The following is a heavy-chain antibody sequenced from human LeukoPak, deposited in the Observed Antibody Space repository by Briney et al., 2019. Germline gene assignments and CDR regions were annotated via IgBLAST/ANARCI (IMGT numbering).Heavy chain of an antibody. D-gene: IGHD3-10*01. J-gene: IGHJ5*02. CDR3: AKDLVLLWFGELGGNWFDP. CDR1: GFTFSSYG. CDR2: IRYDGSNK. V-gene: IGHV3-30*02. Sequence: GSLRLSCAASGFTFSSYGMHWVRQAPGKGLERVAFIRYDGSNKYYADSVKGRFTISRDNSKNTLYLQMNSLRAEDTAVYYCAKDLVLLWFGELGGNWFDPWGQGTLVTVSS.